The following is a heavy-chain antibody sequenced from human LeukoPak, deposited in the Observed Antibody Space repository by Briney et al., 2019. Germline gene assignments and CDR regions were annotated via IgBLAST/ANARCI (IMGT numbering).Heavy chain of an antibody. CDR2: LYHSGST. CDR1: GGSISSSNW. D-gene: IGHD6-13*01. CDR3: ASLIAAAGSRFDY. J-gene: IGHJ4*02. V-gene: IGHV4-4*02. Sequence: SETLSLTCAVSGGSISSSNWWSWVRQPPGKGLEWIGELYHSGSTNYNPSLKSRVTISVDKSKNQFSLKLSSVTAADTAVYYCASLIAAAGSRFDYWGQGTLVTVSS.